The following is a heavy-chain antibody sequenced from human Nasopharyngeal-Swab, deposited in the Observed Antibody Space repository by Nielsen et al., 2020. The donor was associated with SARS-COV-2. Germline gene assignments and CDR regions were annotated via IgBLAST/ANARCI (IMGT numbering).Heavy chain of an antibody. V-gene: IGHV3-30*02. Sequence: GGSLRLSCAASGFTFSSYGMHWVRQAPGKGLEWVAVIWYDGSNKYYADSVKGRFTISRDNSKNTLYLQMNSLRAEDTAVYYCAKEGGYGQNMDVWGKGTTVTVSS. J-gene: IGHJ6*03. D-gene: IGHD2-15*01. CDR3: AKEGGYGQNMDV. CDR2: IWYDGSNK. CDR1: GFTFSSYG.